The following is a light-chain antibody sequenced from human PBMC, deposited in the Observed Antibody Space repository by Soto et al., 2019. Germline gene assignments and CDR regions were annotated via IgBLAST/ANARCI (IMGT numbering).Light chain of an antibody. CDR3: QQSYSTPYT. CDR2: DAS. J-gene: IGKJ2*01. V-gene: IGKV1-39*01. Sequence: DIQMTQSPSSLSASVGDRVTITCRASQSISSYLNWYQQKPGKAPKFLIYDASSLQSGVPSRFSGSGSGTDFTLTISSLQPEDFAPYYCQQSYSTPYTFGQGTKLEI. CDR1: QSISSY.